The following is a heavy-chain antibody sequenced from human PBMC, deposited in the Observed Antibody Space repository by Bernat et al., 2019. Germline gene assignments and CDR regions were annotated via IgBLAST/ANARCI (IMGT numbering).Heavy chain of an antibody. CDR3: ARAGMRAVAGINDP. CDR2: ISSSSSYI. J-gene: IGHJ5*02. V-gene: IGHV3-21*05. Sequence: EVQLVESGGGLVKPGGSLRLSCAASGFTFSSYSMNWVRQAPGKGLEWVSYISSSSSYIYYADSVKGRFTISRDNAKNSLYLQMNSLRAEDTAVYYCARAGMRAVAGINDPWGQGTLVTVSS. CDR1: GFTFSSYS. D-gene: IGHD6-19*01.